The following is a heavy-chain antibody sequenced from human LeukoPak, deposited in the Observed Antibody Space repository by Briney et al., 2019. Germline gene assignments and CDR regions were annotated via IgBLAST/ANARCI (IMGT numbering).Heavy chain of an antibody. J-gene: IGHJ4*02. CDR3: ARSILTGITVNPFEY. V-gene: IGHV1-69*13. Sequence: SVKVSCKASGYTFTNYGISWVRQAPGQGLEWMGGIIPLFGRTNYAQKFQGRVTITADESTSTAYLELSSLRSGDTAVYYCARSILTGITVNPFEYWGQGTLVTVSS. D-gene: IGHD3-9*01. CDR1: GYTFTNYG. CDR2: IIPLFGRT.